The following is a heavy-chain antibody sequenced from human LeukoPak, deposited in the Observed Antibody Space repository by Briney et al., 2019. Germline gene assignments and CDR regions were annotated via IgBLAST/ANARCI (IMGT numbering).Heavy chain of an antibody. CDR1: GYTFPSYG. V-gene: IGHV1-18*01. CDR2: ISTYNGHT. Sequence: ASVKVTCKTSGYTFPSYGVTWVRQAPGQGLEWMGWISTYNGHTNYAQKLQGRVTMTTDTSTSTAYMELRSLRSDDTAVYYCARQLDSTMALPTYWAEGTLVTVSS. D-gene: IGHD3-10*01. CDR3: ARQLDSTMALPTY. J-gene: IGHJ4*02.